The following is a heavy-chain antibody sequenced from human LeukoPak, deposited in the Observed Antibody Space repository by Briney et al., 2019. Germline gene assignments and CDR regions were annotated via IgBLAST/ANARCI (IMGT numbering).Heavy chain of an antibody. CDR1: GGSISSSTYY. V-gene: IGHV4-39*01. J-gene: IGHJ3*02. CDR3: ARLPRPVGSIPHDAFDI. CDR2: IYYSGST. Sequence: PSETLSLTCAVSGGSISSSTYYWGWIRQPPGKGLAWIGNIYYSGSTHYKPSLKSRVTISIDTSKNQFSLTLSSVTAADTAVYYCARLPRPVGSIPHDAFDIWGQGTMVTVSS. D-gene: IGHD1-26*01.